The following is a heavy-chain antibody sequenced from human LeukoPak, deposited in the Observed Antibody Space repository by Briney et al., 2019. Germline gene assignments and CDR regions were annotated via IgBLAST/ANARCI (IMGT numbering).Heavy chain of an antibody. CDR3: ARLRVPATSFDP. J-gene: IGHJ5*02. CDR2: IHYSGST. Sequence: SETLSLTCTVSGGSISSYYWSWIRQPPGKGLEWIGYIHYSGSTSYNPSLKSRVTISVDTSKNQFSLKLNSVTAAGTAVYYCARLRVPATSFDPWGQGTLVTVSS. V-gene: IGHV4-59*08. D-gene: IGHD2-2*01. CDR1: GGSISSYY.